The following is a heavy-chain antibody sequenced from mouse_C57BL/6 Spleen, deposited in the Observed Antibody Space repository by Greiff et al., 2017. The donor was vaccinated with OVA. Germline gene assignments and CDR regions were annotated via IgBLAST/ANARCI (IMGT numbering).Heavy chain of an antibody. V-gene: IGHV5-12*01. J-gene: IGHJ4*01. CDR3: ARPSNFYAMDY. CDR1: GFTFSDYY. D-gene: IGHD2-5*01. CDR2: ISNGGGST. Sequence: EVQRVESGGGLVQPGGSLKLSCAASGFTFSDYYMYWVRQTPEKRLEWVAYISNGGGSTYYPDTVKGRFTISRDNAKNTLYLQMSRLKSEDTAMYYCARPSNFYAMDYWGQGTSVTVSS.